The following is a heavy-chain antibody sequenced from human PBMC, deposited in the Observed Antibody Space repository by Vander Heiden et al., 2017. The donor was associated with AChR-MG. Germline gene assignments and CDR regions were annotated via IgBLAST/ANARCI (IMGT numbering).Heavy chain of an antibody. D-gene: IGHD3-22*01. Sequence: EVQLVESGGGLVKPGGSLRLSCAASGFTFSNAWMSWVRQAPGKGLEWVGRIKSKTDGGTTDYAAPVKGRFTISRDVSKNTLYLQMNSLKTEDTAVYYCTTDYYDSSDIDYWGQGTLVTVSS. CDR2: IKSKTDGGTT. V-gene: IGHV3-15*01. CDR1: GFTFSNAW. J-gene: IGHJ4*02. CDR3: TTDYYDSSDIDY.